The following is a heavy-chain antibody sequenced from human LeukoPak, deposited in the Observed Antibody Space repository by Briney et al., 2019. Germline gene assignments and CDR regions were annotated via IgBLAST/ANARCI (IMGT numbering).Heavy chain of an antibody. J-gene: IGHJ4*02. CDR2: INYSGST. V-gene: IGHV4-39*01. Sequence: PSETLSLTCSVSGGSISGSHYYWGWVRQPPGKGLEWIGSINYSGSTYYNPSLKSRVTISVDTSKNQFSLNLNSVTAADTAVYYCTRLSDYWGQGTQVTVPS. CDR3: TRLSDY. CDR1: GGSISGSHYY.